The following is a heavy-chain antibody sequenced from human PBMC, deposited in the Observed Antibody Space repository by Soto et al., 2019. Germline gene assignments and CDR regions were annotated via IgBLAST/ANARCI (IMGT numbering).Heavy chain of an antibody. CDR3: AKEGGNHYYYYAMDV. Sequence: SQTLSLTCAISGDSVSSNSAAWSWIRQSPSRGLEWLGRTVYRSKWYNDYAVSVKGRITINPDTSKNQFSLQLNSVTPEDTAVYYCAKEGGNHYYYYAMDVWGQGTTVTVSS. CDR2: TVYRSKWYN. CDR1: GDSVSSNSAA. D-gene: IGHD1-26*01. V-gene: IGHV6-1*01. J-gene: IGHJ6*02.